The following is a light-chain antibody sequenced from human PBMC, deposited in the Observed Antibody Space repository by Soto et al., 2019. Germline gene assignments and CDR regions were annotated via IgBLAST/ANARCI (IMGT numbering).Light chain of an antibody. CDR3: QKSYSSPPT. CDR2: AAS. Sequence: DIQMTQSPSSLSASVEDRVIITCRASQSISNHLNWYQQKPGKAPKLLIFAASGLQSGVPSRFSGSRSGPDFTLTISSLQPEDFATYYCQKSYSSPPTFGQGTKVEIK. CDR1: QSISNH. J-gene: IGKJ1*01. V-gene: IGKV1-39*01.